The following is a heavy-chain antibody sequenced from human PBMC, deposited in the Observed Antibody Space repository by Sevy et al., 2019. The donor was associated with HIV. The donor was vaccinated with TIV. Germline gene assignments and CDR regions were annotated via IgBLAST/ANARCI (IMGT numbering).Heavy chain of an antibody. J-gene: IGHJ4*02. CDR1: GFTVSSSY. Sequence: GGSLRLSCAASGFTVSSSYMLWVRQAPGKGLEWVSVIYAGGTTYYADSVKGRFTISRDNSNNTLYIQMNSLRADDTAVYFCAGDSSSDSLSSFDFWGQGTLVTVSS. V-gene: IGHV3-53*01. CDR3: AGDSSSDSLSSFDF. CDR2: IYAGGTT. D-gene: IGHD6-19*01.